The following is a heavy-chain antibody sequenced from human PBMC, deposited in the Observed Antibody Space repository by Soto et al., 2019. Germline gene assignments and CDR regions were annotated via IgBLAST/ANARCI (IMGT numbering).Heavy chain of an antibody. Sequence: SETLSLTCAVSGGSISNTNWRCWVHQPPGKGLEWIGEIYNSGSTNYNPSLKSRVTISVDKSKKQFSLKLSSVTAADTAVYYCAREHGSDDYDAFGYWGQGALVTVSS. CDR1: GGSISNTNW. CDR3: AREHGSDDYDAFGY. V-gene: IGHV4-4*02. J-gene: IGHJ4*02. D-gene: IGHD4-17*01. CDR2: IYNSGST.